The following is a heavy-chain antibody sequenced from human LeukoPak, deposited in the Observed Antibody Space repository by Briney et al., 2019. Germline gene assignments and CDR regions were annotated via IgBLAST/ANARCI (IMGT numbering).Heavy chain of an antibody. CDR1: GFTFSRSY. CDR3: ARDPSRYDLDY. J-gene: IGHJ4*02. CDR2: IKQDGVDK. D-gene: IGHD5-12*01. Sequence: GGSLRLSCAASGFTFSRSYMNWVRQAPGKGLEWVATIKQDGVDKYYVDSVKGRFTISRDTAKNSLYLQMNSLRAEDTAVYYCARDPSRYDLDYWGQGTLVTVSS. V-gene: IGHV3-7*01.